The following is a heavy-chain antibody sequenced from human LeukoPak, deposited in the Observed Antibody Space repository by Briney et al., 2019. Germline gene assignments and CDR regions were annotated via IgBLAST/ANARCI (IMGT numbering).Heavy chain of an antibody. J-gene: IGHJ2*01. CDR2: IGTGGDT. Sequence: PGGSLRLSCAASGFTLSSYDMHWVRQATGKGLEWVSAIGTGGDTSYTGTVRGRFTISRENAKNSLNLQMNSLIAGDTAVYYCARERVHGDSFGWYFDLWGRGTLVTVS. V-gene: IGHV3-13*01. CDR3: ARERVHGDSFGWYFDL. D-gene: IGHD4-17*01. CDR1: GFTLSSYD.